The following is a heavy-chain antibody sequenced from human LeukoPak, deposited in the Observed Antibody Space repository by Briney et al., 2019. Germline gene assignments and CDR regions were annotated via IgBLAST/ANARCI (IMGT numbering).Heavy chain of an antibody. CDR1: GYSFTSYW. V-gene: IGHV5-10-1*01. CDR3: ARRYYGSGRYFDL. J-gene: IGHJ2*01. CDR2: IDPSDSYT. D-gene: IGHD3-10*01. Sequence: PGESLRISCKGSGYSFTSYWISWVRPMPGKGLEWMGEIDPSDSYTNYSPSFQGHVTISADKSISAAYLQWSSLKASDTAMYYCARRYYGSGRYFDLWGRGTLVTVSS.